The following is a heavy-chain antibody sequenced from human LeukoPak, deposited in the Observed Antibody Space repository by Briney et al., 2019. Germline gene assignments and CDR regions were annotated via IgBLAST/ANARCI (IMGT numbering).Heavy chain of an antibody. J-gene: IGHJ3*02. D-gene: IGHD1-26*01. Sequence: PGGSLRLSCAASGFTFDDYAMHWVRQAPGKGLEWVSGISWNSGSIGYADSVKGRFTISRDNAKNSLYLQMNSLRAEDTALYYCAKDRYMGSQRAFDIWGQGTMVTVSS. CDR2: ISWNSGSI. CDR3: AKDRYMGSQRAFDI. V-gene: IGHV3-9*01. CDR1: GFTFDDYA.